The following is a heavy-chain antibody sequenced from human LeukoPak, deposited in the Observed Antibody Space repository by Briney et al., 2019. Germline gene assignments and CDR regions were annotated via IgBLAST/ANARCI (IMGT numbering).Heavy chain of an antibody. Sequence: SETLSLTCAVSGGSISSSNWWSWVRQPPGKGLEWIGEIYHSGSTNYNPSLKSRVTISVDKSKNQFSLKLSSVTAADTAVYYCARGITGTTGGGDAFDIWGQGTMVAVSS. CDR1: GGSISSSNW. D-gene: IGHD1-20*01. CDR2: IYHSGST. J-gene: IGHJ3*02. V-gene: IGHV4-4*02. CDR3: ARGITGTTGGGDAFDI.